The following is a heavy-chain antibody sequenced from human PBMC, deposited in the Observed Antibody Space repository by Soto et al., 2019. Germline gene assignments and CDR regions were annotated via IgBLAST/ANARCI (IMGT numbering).Heavy chain of an antibody. Sequence: ASVKVSCKASGYTFSKFGFSCVLQAPGQGLQWMGWISASNGKTNYAQKMQGRVTMTTDASSATAYMELRSLRADDTAVYYCARDRHSGHDSLDFWGQGTLVTVSS. J-gene: IGHJ4*02. D-gene: IGHD5-12*01. V-gene: IGHV1-18*01. CDR1: GYTFSKFG. CDR2: ISASNGKT. CDR3: ARDRHSGHDSLDF.